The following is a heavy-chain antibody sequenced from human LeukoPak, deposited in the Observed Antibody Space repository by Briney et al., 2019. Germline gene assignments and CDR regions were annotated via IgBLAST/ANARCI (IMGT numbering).Heavy chain of an antibody. Sequence: SVKVSCKASGGTFSSYAFSWVRQAPGQGLEWMGGIIPIFGTANYAQKFQGRVTITADKSTSTAYMELSSLRSEDTAVYYCARGSTVTTYYYFDYWGQGTLVTVSS. CDR1: GGTFSSYA. V-gene: IGHV1-69*06. CDR3: ARGSTVTTYYYFDY. J-gene: IGHJ4*02. CDR2: IIPIFGTA. D-gene: IGHD4-17*01.